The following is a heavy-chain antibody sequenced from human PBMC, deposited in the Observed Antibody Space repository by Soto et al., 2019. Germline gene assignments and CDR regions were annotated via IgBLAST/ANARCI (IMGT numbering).Heavy chain of an antibody. Sequence: SETLSLTCSVSGDSVNSGSYFWGWIRQPPGKRLEWIGHIYNNDNTYNPSLKSRVTISVDTSKNQFSLKLNSVTAADTAVYYCVRTNNKGQWAAWYWGQGALVTFSS. CDR1: GDSVNSGSYF. J-gene: IGHJ4*02. D-gene: IGHD2-15*01. V-gene: IGHV4-61*01. CDR2: IYNNDN. CDR3: VRTNNKGQWAAWY.